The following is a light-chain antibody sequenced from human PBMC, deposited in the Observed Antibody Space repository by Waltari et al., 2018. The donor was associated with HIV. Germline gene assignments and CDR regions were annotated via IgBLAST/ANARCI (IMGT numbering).Light chain of an antibody. CDR3: QQYENWPPIT. V-gene: IGKV3-15*01. CDR1: RSVHSN. J-gene: IGKJ5*01. CDR2: GAF. Sequence: EIVMTQSPATLSVSPGERVTLSCRASRSVHSNLAWYQQKPGQAPRLLIYGAFGRAAGIPARFSGGGSGTEFTLTISSLQSEDVAVDYCQQYENWPPITFGQGTRLEIK.